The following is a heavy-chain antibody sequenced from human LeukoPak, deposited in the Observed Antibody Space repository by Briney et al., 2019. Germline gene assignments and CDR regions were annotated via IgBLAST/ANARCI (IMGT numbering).Heavy chain of an antibody. CDR3: ARGPRGYDFTFDP. Sequence: GASVKVSRKASGYTSTSYAMHWVRQAPGQRLEWMGWINAGNGNTKYSQKFQGRVTITRDTSASTAYMELSSLRSEDTAVYYCARGPRGYDFTFDPWGQGTLVTVSS. V-gene: IGHV1-3*01. CDR2: INAGNGNT. CDR1: GYTSTSYA. D-gene: IGHD5-12*01. J-gene: IGHJ5*02.